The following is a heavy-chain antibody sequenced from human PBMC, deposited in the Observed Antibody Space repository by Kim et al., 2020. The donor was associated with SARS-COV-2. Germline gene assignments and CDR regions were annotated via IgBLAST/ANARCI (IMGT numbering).Heavy chain of an antibody. CDR3: ARGAAFAY. Sequence: SETLSLTCAVYGGSLSGYYWSWIRQPPGKGLEWIGEINHSGSTNYNPSLKGRVTISVDTSKNQFSLKLSSVTAADTAVYYCARGAAFAYWGQGTLVTVSS. J-gene: IGHJ4*02. D-gene: IGHD6-25*01. CDR2: INHSGST. V-gene: IGHV4-34*01. CDR1: GGSLSGYY.